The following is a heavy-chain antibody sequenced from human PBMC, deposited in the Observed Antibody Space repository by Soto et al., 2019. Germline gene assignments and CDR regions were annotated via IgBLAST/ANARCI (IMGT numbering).Heavy chain of an antibody. CDR1: GASISSTDW. CDR2: IDNIGRT. J-gene: IGHJ4*02. CDR3: AVQEAGDFNY. D-gene: IGHD6-13*01. V-gene: IGHV4-4*02. Sequence: QVQLQESGQGLVKPSGTLSLTCAVSGASISSTDWWSLVRQPPGKGLEWLCEIDNIGRTYYNPALKSRVTISVDKYKTQFSMKLTFMKAVDTEVSFCAVQEAGDFNYRGQGDLVTVSS.